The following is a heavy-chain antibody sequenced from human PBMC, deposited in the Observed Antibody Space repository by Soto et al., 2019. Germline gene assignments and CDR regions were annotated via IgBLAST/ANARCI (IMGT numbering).Heavy chain of an antibody. V-gene: IGHV1-69*13. D-gene: IGHD2-15*01. CDR3: ARDRYCSGGSCYSPVGRGVGMDV. CDR1: GGTFSSYA. J-gene: IGHJ6*02. Sequence: ASVKVSCKASGGTFSSYAISWVRQAPGQGLEWMGGIIPIFGTANYAQKFQGRVTITADESTSTAYMELSSLRSEDTAVYYCARDRYCSGGSCYSPVGRGVGMDVWGQGTTVTVSS. CDR2: IIPIFGTA.